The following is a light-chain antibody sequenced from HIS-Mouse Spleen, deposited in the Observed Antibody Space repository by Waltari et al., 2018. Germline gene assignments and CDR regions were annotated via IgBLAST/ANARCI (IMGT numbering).Light chain of an antibody. J-gene: IGKJ1*01. CDR1: QSISSW. Sequence: DIQMTQSPSTLSASVGDRVTITCRASQSISSWLAWYQQNPGKAPKLLIYKASSLESGVPSRFSGSGSGTEFTITISSLQPDDFATYYCQQYNSYPWTFGQGTKVEIK. V-gene: IGKV1-5*03. CDR2: KAS. CDR3: QQYNSYPWT.